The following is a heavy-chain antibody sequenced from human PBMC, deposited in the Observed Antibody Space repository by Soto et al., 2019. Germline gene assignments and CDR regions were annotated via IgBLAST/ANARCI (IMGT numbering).Heavy chain of an antibody. CDR3: ARHPSGYSSGVDAFDI. J-gene: IGHJ3*02. D-gene: IGHD6-19*01. CDR1: GYTFTGYY. V-gene: IGHV1-2*04. Sequence: ASVKVSRKASGYTFTGYYMHWVRQAPGQGLEWMGWINPNSGGTNYAQKFQGWVTMTRDTSISTAYMELSRLRSDDTAVYYCARHPSGYSSGVDAFDIWGQGTMVTVSS. CDR2: INPNSGGT.